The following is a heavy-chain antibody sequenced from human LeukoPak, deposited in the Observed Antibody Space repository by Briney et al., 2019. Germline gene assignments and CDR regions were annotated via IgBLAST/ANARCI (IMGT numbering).Heavy chain of an antibody. V-gene: IGHV4-39*02. CDR1: GGSISSSSYY. CDR2: IYYSGST. D-gene: IGHD2-2*01. Sequence: SETLSLTCSVSGGSISSSSYYWGWIRQPPGKGLEWIGSIYYSGSTYYNPSLKSRVTISVDTSKNHFSLKLSSVTAADTAVYYCAREGGCSSTTCYEVDYWGQGTLVTVSS. J-gene: IGHJ4*02. CDR3: AREGGCSSTTCYEVDY.